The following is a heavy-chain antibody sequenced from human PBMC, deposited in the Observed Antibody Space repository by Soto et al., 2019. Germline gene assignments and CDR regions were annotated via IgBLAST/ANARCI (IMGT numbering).Heavy chain of an antibody. J-gene: IGHJ4*02. CDR3: ARGLLLYYDFWSGYYTATDSLGY. CDR2: MNPNSGNT. CDR1: GYTLTSYD. D-gene: IGHD3-3*01. Sequence: ASVKGSCKASGYTLTSYDINWVRQATGQGLEWMGWMNPNSGNTGYAQKFQGRVTMTRNTSISTAYMELSSLRSEDTAVYYCARGLLLYYDFWSGYYTATDSLGYWGQGTLVTVSS. V-gene: IGHV1-8*01.